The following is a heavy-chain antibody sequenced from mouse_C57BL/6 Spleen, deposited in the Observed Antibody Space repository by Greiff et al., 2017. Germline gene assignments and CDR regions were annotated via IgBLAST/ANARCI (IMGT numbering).Heavy chain of an antibody. CDR3: SIYEYAAWFAY. Sequence: EVKLMESGPGLVKPSQSLSLTCSVPGYSITSGYYWNWLRQFPGNKLEWMGYISYDGSNNYNPSLKNRISITRDTSKNQFFLKLNSVTTEDTATYYCSIYEYAAWFAYWGQVTLVTVSA. J-gene: IGHJ3*01. D-gene: IGHD2-4*01. CDR2: ISYDGSN. CDR1: GYSITSGYY. V-gene: IGHV3-6*01.